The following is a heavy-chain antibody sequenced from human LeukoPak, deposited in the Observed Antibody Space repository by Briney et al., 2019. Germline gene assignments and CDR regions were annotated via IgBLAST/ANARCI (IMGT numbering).Heavy chain of an antibody. CDR2: IKQDGSEK. CDR1: GFTFSSYW. Sequence: GGSLRLSCAASGFTFSSYWMSWVRQAPGKGLEWVANIKQDGSEKYYVDSVKGRFTISRDNAKNSLYLQMNSLRAEDTAVYYCARVGYCSGGSCYLFDYWGQGTLVTVSS. CDR3: ARVGYCSGGSCYLFDY. J-gene: IGHJ4*02. V-gene: IGHV3-7*03. D-gene: IGHD2-15*01.